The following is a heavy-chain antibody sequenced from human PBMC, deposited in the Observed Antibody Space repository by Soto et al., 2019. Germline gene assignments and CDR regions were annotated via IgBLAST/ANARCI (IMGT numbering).Heavy chain of an antibody. Sequence: QVQLVQSGAEVKKPGSSVKVSCKASGGTFSSYAISWVRQAPGQGLEWMGGIIPIFGTANYEEKFQGRVTITADESTSTAYMELSSRRSEHTVVYYYARVLPAMVNAFAIWGQGTMVTVSS. J-gene: IGHJ3*02. CDR3: ARVLPAMVNAFAI. CDR2: IIPIFGTA. CDR1: GGTFSSYA. V-gene: IGHV1-69*01. D-gene: IGHD5-18*01.